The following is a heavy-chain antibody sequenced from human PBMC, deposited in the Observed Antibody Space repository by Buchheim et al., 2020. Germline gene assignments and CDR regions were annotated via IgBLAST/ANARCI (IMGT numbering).Heavy chain of an antibody. J-gene: IGHJ3*01. CDR1: GFTFITYW. V-gene: IGHV3-7*01. CDR3: ATYGDGAFDF. D-gene: IGHD3-10*01. Sequence: EVQLVESGGGWVRPGGSLRLSCAGSGFTFITYWMSWVRQAPGKGLEWVATMNPDGSERYYVDSVKGRCAISRDNTKNSVYMLMNTLRAEETAVYYCATYGDGAFDFWGQGT. CDR2: MNPDGSER.